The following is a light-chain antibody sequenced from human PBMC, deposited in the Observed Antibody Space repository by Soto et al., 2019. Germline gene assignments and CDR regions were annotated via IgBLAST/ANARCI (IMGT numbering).Light chain of an antibody. V-gene: IGKV3-11*01. CDR1: QSVSTWY. CDR2: DAS. CDR3: QQRSNWPIT. Sequence: EILMTQSPATLSVSPGERATLSCRASQSVSTWYLAWYQQKPGQAPRLLIYDASNRATGIPARFSGSGSGTDFTLTISSLEPEDFAVYYCQQRSNWPITFGQGTRLEIK. J-gene: IGKJ5*01.